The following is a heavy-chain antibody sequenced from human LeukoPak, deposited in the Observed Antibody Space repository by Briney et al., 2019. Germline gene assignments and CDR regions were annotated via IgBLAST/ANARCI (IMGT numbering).Heavy chain of an antibody. CDR2: INPSGGST. CDR3: ASAESHDYGET. V-gene: IGHV1-46*01. J-gene: IGHJ4*02. D-gene: IGHD3-16*01. Sequence: ASVKVSCKASGYTFTYYYMHWVRQAPGQGLEWMAIINPSGGSTSYAQKFQGRVTMTRDTSTSTVYMELSSLRSEDTAVYYCASAESHDYGETWGQGTLVTVSS. CDR1: GYTFTYYY.